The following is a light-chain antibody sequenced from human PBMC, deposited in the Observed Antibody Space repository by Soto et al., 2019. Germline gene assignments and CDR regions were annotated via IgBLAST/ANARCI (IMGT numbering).Light chain of an antibody. J-gene: IGKJ5*01. CDR2: GAS. V-gene: IGKV3-20*01. CDR1: QSVGNS. CDR3: QQYGTSEII. Sequence: PGERATLSCRASQSVGNSLAWYQQQPGQAPRLLIYGASSRASGIPDRFSGSGSGTDFTLTISRLETEDFAVFYCQQYGTSEIIFGQGTRLEIK.